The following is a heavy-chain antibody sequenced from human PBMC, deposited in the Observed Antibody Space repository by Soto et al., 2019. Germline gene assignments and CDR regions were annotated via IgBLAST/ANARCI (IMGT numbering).Heavy chain of an antibody. D-gene: IGHD6-19*01. Sequence: SETLSLTCTVSGGSISSYYWSWIRQPPGKGLEWIGYIYYSGSTNYNPSLKSRVTISVDTSKNQFSLKLSSVTAADTAVYYCAREYSSGWRISWFDPWGQGTLVTVSS. CDR2: IYYSGST. J-gene: IGHJ5*02. V-gene: IGHV4-59*01. CDR1: GGSISSYY. CDR3: AREYSSGWRISWFDP.